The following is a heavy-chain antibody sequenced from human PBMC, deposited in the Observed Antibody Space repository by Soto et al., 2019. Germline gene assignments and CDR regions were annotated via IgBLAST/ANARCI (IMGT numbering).Heavy chain of an antibody. Sequence: PSETLSLTCTVSGGSISSYYWSWIRQPPGKGLEWIGYIYYSGSTNYNPSLKSRVTISVDTSKNQFSLKLSSVTAADTAVYYCARTRGYSYGYEDYWGQGTLVPVS. D-gene: IGHD5-18*01. CDR3: ARTRGYSYGYEDY. CDR1: GGSISSYY. CDR2: IYYSGST. V-gene: IGHV4-59*01. J-gene: IGHJ4*02.